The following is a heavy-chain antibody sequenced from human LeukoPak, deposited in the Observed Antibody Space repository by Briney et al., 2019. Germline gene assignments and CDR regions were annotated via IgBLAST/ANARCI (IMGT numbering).Heavy chain of an antibody. V-gene: IGHV4-59*01. J-gene: IGHJ4*02. CDR1: GGSISSYY. D-gene: IGHD5-12*01. Sequence: SETLSLTCTVSGGSISSYYWSWIRQPPGKGLEWIGYIYDSGSTNYNPSLKSRVTISVDTSKKQFSLKLSSVTAADTALYYCARGYSGYDIFDYWGQGTLVTVSS. CDR3: ARGYSGYDIFDY. CDR2: IYDSGST.